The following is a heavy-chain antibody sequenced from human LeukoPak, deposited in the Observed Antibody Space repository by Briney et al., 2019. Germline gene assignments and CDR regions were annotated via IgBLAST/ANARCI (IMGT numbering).Heavy chain of an antibody. J-gene: IGHJ4*02. Sequence: GGSLRLSCAASGFTFSSYSMNWVRQAPGKGLEWVSSISSSSSYIYYADSVKGRFTISRDNAKNSLYLQMNSLRAEDTAVCYCARAGYCSSTSCYVGTIDYWGQGTLVTVSS. V-gene: IGHV3-21*04. CDR3: ARAGYCSSTSCYVGTIDY. CDR1: GFTFSSYS. CDR2: ISSSSSYI. D-gene: IGHD2-2*03.